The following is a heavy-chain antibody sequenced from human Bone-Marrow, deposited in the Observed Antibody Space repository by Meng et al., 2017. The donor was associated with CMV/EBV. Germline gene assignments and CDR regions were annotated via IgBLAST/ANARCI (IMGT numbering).Heavy chain of an antibody. CDR1: GGSFSGYY. V-gene: IGHV4-34*01. D-gene: IGHD3-22*01. J-gene: IGHJ4*02. CDR2: INHSGST. CDR3: VRDKGPYDSSGTFDY. Sequence: SETLSLTCAVYGGSFSGYYWSWIRQPPGKGLEWIGEINHSGSTNYNPSLKSRVTISVDTSKNQFSLKLSSVTAADTAVYYCVRDKGPYDSSGTFDYWGQGTLVTVSS.